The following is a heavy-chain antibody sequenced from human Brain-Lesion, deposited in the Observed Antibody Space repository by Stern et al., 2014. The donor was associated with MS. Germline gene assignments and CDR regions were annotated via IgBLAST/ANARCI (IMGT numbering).Heavy chain of an antibody. J-gene: IGHJ5*02. CDR1: GFTFGCCA. CDR2: VSYDGSNK. Sequence: VQLVESGGGVVQPGRPLSLSCVASGFTFGCCAMQWVRQAPGKGLEWVAGVSYDGSNKYYADSVKGRFTISRDNSQNTLYMQMSSLRPEDTAVYYCAKDRQYLTYFFDHWGQGSLVTVSS. CDR3: AKDRQYLTYFFDH. D-gene: IGHD2/OR15-2a*01. V-gene: IGHV3-30*18.